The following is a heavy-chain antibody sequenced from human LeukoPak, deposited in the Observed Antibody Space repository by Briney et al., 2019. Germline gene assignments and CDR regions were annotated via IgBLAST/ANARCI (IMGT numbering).Heavy chain of an antibody. V-gene: IGHV4-61*01. J-gene: IGHJ4*02. CDR1: GGSVSSGSYY. CDR2: IYYSGST. Sequence: PSETLSLTCTVSGGSVSSGSYYWNWIRQPPGKGLEWIGYIYYSGSTNYNPSLKSRVTTSIDTSKKQFSLKLSSVTAADTAVYYCAGSSSGKTFDYWGQGTLVTVSS. D-gene: IGHD3-22*01. CDR3: AGSSSGKTFDY.